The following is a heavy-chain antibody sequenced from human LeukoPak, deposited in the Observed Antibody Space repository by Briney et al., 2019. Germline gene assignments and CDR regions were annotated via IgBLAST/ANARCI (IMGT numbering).Heavy chain of an antibody. V-gene: IGHV4-61*02. CDR3: ARTYYDSSGYHLIVY. CDR2: IYTSGST. D-gene: IGHD3-22*01. J-gene: IGHJ4*02. CDR1: GGSISSGSYY. Sequence: SETLSLTCTVSGGSISSGSYYWSWIRQPAGKGLEWSGRIYTSGSTNYNPSLKSRVTISVDTSKNQFSLKLSSVTAADTAVYYCARTYYDSSGYHLIVYWGQGTQVTVSS.